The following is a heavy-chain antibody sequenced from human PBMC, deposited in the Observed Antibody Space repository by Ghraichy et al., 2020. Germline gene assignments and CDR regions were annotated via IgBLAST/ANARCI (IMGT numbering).Heavy chain of an antibody. V-gene: IGHV3-30*02. D-gene: IGHD6-13*01. Sequence: GGSLRLSCAASGFTFSSYGMHWVRQAPGKGLEWVSIIRNDGSNKYYEDSVKGRFTISRDNSKNTLYLQMNSLRAEDTAVYYCAKDYLAAAAHYYYYYMDVWGKGTTVTVSS. CDR2: IRNDGSNK. CDR1: GFTFSSYG. J-gene: IGHJ6*03. CDR3: AKDYLAAAAHYYYYYMDV.